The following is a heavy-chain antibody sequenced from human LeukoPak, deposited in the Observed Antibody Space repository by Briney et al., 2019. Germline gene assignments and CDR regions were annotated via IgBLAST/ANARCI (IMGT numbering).Heavy chain of an antibody. CDR1: GFTFGDYA. CDR3: TRAFEPNTGWYIHFY. Sequence: GGSLRLSCTTSGFTFGDYAVSWVRQAPGKGLEWVGVIRSKAYGGTTDFAPSVKDRFSILRDDSKSIAYLQMNSLRTEDTATYYCTRAFEPNTGWYIHFYWGQGTLVTVSS. CDR2: IRSKAYGGTT. J-gene: IGHJ4*02. D-gene: IGHD6-19*01. V-gene: IGHV3-49*04.